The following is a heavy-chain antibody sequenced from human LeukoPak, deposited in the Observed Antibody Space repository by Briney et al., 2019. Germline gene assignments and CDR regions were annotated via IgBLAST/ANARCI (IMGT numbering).Heavy chain of an antibody. J-gene: IGHJ4*02. V-gene: IGHV3-9*01. CDR2: ISWNSGSI. CDR1: GFTFDDYA. CDR3: AKGTDYGSGSLFDY. D-gene: IGHD3-10*01. Sequence: PGRSLRLSCAASGFTFDDYAMHWVRQAPGKGLEWVSGISWNSGSIGYADSVKGRFTISRDNAKNSLYLQMNSLRAEDTALYYCAKGTDYGSGSLFDYWGQGTLVTVSS.